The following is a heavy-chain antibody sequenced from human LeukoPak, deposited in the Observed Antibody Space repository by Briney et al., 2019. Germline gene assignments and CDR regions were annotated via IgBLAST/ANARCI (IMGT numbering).Heavy chain of an antibody. V-gene: IGHV3-7*01. D-gene: IGHD1-26*01. J-gene: IGHJ4*02. CDR2: IRQDGNEK. Sequence: GGSLRLSCAASGFTFSSFWMTWVRQAPGKGLEWVANIRQDGNEKFYVDSVKGRFTISRDNARNSVYLQMSSLRAEDTAVYYCARGSSTSGRPLDYWGQGILVTVSS. CDR1: GFTFSSFW. CDR3: ARGSSTSGRPLDY.